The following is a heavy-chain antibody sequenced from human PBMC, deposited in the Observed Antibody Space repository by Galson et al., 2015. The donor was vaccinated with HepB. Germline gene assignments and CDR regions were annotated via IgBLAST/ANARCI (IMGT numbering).Heavy chain of an antibody. V-gene: IGHV4-39*01. J-gene: IGHJ4*02. CDR1: GGSISSSSYY. CDR3: ARHKRGRGIAAAGPIDY. Sequence: TLSLTCTVSGGSISSSSYYWGWIRQPPGKGLEWIGSIYYSGSTYYNPSLKSRVTISVDTSKNQFSLKLSSVTAADTAVYYCARHKRGRGIAAAGPIDYWGQGTLVTVSS. CDR2: IYYSGST. D-gene: IGHD6-13*01.